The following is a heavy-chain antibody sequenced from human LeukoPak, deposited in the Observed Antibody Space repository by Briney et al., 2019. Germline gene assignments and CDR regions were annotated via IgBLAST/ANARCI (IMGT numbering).Heavy chain of an antibody. CDR3: ARDRYRYQLLSLYYYYYYYMDV. Sequence: GGSLRLSCAASGFTFSSYWMSWVRQAPGKGLEWVANIKQDGSEKYYVDSVKGRFTISRDNAKNSLYLQMNSLRAEDTAVYYCARDRYRYQLLSLYYYYYYYMDVWGKGTTVTVSS. J-gene: IGHJ6*03. CDR1: GFTFSSYW. V-gene: IGHV3-7*01. CDR2: IKQDGSEK. D-gene: IGHD2-2*01.